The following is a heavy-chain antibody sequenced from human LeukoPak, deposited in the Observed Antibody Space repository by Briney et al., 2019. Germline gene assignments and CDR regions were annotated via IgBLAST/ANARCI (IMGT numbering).Heavy chain of an antibody. CDR1: GGTFSSYA. D-gene: IGHD3-3*01. CDR2: IIPIFGTA. Sequence: SVKVSCKASGGTFSSYAISWVRQAPGQGLEWMGGIIPIFGTANYAQRFQGRVTITTDESTSTAYMELSSLRSKDTAVYYCARGSDDFWSGYCLDYWGQGTLVTVSS. CDR3: ARGSDDFWSGYCLDY. V-gene: IGHV1-69*05. J-gene: IGHJ4*02.